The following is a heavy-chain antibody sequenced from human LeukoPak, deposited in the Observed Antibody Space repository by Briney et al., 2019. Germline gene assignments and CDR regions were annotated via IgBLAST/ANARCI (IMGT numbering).Heavy chain of an antibody. D-gene: IGHD6-13*01. V-gene: IGHV3-43*01. CDR1: GFTFDDYT. CDR2: ISWDGGST. Sequence: GGSLRLSCAASGFTFDDYTMHWVRQAPGKGLEWVSLISWDGGSTYYAYSVKGRFTISRDNSKNSLYLQMSSLRTEDTALYYCAKDMGIAAAGTYLDYWGQGTLVTVSS. J-gene: IGHJ4*02. CDR3: AKDMGIAAAGTYLDY.